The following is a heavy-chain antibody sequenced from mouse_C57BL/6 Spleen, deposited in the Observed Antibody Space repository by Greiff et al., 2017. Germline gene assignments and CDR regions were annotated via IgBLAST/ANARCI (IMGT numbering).Heavy chain of an antibody. D-gene: IGHD1-1*01. V-gene: IGHV1-4*01. CDR2: INPSSGYT. CDR1: GYTFTSYT. J-gene: IGHJ2*01. Sequence: VQLQQSGAELARPGASVKMSCKASGYTFTSYTMNWVKQRPGQGLEWIGYINPSSGYTKYNQKFKDQAPLTADKSSSTAYMQLSSLTSEDSAVDYCAREGHYYGSSYDYWGQGTTLTVSS. CDR3: AREGHYYGSSYDY.